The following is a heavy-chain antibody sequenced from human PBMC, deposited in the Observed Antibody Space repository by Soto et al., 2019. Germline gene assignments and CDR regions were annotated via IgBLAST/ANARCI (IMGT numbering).Heavy chain of an antibody. V-gene: IGHV1-18*01. CDR1: GYTFTSYG. D-gene: IGHD3-22*01. Sequence: ASVKVSCKASGYTFTSYGISWVRQAPGQGLEWMGWISAYNGNTNYAQKLQGRVTMTTDTSTSTAYMELRSLRSDDTAVYYCARVGYYDSSGYLFDYWGQGTLVTVSS. J-gene: IGHJ4*02. CDR3: ARVGYYDSSGYLFDY. CDR2: ISAYNGNT.